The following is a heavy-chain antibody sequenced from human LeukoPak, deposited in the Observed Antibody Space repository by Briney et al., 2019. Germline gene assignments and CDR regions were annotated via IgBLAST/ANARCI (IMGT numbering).Heavy chain of an antibody. V-gene: IGHV3-11*01. CDR3: ASPGIAVADAFDH. J-gene: IGHJ4*02. CDR2: ISSSGSTI. Sequence: PGGPLRLSCAASGFTFSDYYMSWIRQAPGKGLEWVSYISSSGSTIYYADSVKGRFTISRDNAKNSLYLQMNSLRAEDTAVYYCASPGIAVADAFDHWGQGTLVTVSS. D-gene: IGHD6-19*01. CDR1: GFTFSDYY.